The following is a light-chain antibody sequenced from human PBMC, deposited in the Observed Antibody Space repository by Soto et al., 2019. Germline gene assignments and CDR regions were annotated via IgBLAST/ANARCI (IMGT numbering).Light chain of an antibody. J-gene: IGKJ3*01. CDR3: QQYGGSPFT. V-gene: IGKV3-20*01. CDR2: AAS. CDR1: QSVSVNS. Sequence: EIVLTQSPGTLSLSPGERATLSCRASQSVSVNSLAWYQQKGGQAPRLLIYAASTRATGVPDRFSGTGSGTDFALTISRLETDDSAVCYCQQYGGSPFTFGPGTKVDIK.